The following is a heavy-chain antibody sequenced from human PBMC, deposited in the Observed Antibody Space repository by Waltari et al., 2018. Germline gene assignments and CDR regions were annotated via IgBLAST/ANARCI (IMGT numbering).Heavy chain of an antibody. CDR1: GFTVSYNG. Sequence: EVQVVESGGALIQPGGSLRLACATSGFTVSYNGMTWVRQVPGKGPKWVSVIYATGDTYYADSVRGRFTISRDTSKNTVYLQTDSLGAADTAVYYCARAGLGSRSQWLQVLDSWGQGTLVTVSA. CDR3: ARAGLGSRSQWLQVLDS. CDR2: IYATGDT. J-gene: IGHJ4*02. D-gene: IGHD6-19*01. V-gene: IGHV3-53*01.